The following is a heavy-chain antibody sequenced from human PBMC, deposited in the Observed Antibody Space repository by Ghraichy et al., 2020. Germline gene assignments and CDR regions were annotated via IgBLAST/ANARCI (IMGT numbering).Heavy chain of an antibody. J-gene: IGHJ6*02. D-gene: IGHD3-9*01. Sequence: GGSLRLSCAASGFTVSSNYMSWVRQAPGKGLEWVSVIYSGGSTYYADSVKGRFTISRDNSKNTLYLQMNSLRAEDTAVYYCARLSYYDILTDYYYYYGMDVWGQGTTVTVSS. CDR2: IYSGGST. CDR1: GFTVSSNY. V-gene: IGHV3-53*01. CDR3: ARLSYYDILTDYYYYYGMDV.